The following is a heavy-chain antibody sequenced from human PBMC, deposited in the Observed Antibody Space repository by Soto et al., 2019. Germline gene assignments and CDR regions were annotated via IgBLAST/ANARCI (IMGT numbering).Heavy chain of an antibody. Sequence: QVQLQESGPGLVKPSETLSLTGSVSGGSIGSYYWSWIRQPPGKGLEWIGYIYYSGSTNYNPSLKSRVTISVDTSKNQFSLKLSSATAADTAVYYCARGGWRQIDYWGQGTLVTVSS. V-gene: IGHV4-59*08. J-gene: IGHJ4*02. CDR2: IYYSGST. CDR3: ARGGWRQIDY. CDR1: GGSIGSYY. D-gene: IGHD3-3*01.